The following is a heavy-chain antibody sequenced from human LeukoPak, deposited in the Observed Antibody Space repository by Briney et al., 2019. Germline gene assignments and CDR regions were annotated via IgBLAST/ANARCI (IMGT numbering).Heavy chain of an antibody. J-gene: IGHJ4*02. CDR3: ARDISYGSGNLPFDF. CDR2: VYDNDIT. Sequence: SETLSLTCSVSGASIRSYFWSWIRQPPGKGLEWIGYVYDNDITNFNPSLRSRVTISINTSKSQFSLKLSSVTAADTAVYYCARDISYGSGNLPFDFWGQGTLVTVSS. D-gene: IGHD3-10*01. CDR1: GASIRSYF. V-gene: IGHV4-59*12.